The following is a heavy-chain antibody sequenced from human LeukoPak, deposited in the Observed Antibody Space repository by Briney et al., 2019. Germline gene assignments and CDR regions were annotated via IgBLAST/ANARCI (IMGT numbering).Heavy chain of an antibody. CDR3: ASPDCSGGSCQSGVFGY. V-gene: IGHV4-34*01. J-gene: IGHJ4*02. CDR1: GGSFSGYY. Sequence: SETLSLTCAVYGGSFSGYYWSWIRQPPGKGLGWIGEINHSGSINYNPSLKSRVTISIDTSKNQFSLKLSSVTAADTAVYYCASPDCSGGSCQSGVFGYWGQGNLVTVSS. CDR2: INHSGSI. D-gene: IGHD2-15*01.